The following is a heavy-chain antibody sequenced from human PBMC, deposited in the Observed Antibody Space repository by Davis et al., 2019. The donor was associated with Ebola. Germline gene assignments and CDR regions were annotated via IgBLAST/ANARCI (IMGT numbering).Heavy chain of an antibody. D-gene: IGHD3-3*01. Sequence: SQTLSLTCAISGDSVSSNSAAWNWIRQSPSRGLEWLGRTYYRSKWYNDYGVSVKSRITINPDTSKNQFSLKLSSVTAADTAVYYCASRYYDFWSGSYYYYGMDVWGQRTTVTVSS. CDR3: ASRYYDFWSGSYYYYGMDV. V-gene: IGHV6-1*01. CDR1: GDSVSSNSAA. CDR2: TYYRSKWYN. J-gene: IGHJ6*02.